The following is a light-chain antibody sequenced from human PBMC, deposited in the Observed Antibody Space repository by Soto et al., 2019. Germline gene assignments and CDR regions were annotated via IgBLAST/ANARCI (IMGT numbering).Light chain of an antibody. CDR3: SSYTSSSTPYVV. Sequence: QSVLTQPASVSGSPGQSITISCTGTSSDVGGYNYVSWYQQHPGKAPKLVIYEVSNRPSGVSNRFSGSKSGNTASLTISGFQAEDEADYYCSSYTSSSTPYVVFGGGTKLTVL. J-gene: IGLJ2*01. CDR1: SSDVGGYNY. CDR2: EVS. V-gene: IGLV2-14*01.